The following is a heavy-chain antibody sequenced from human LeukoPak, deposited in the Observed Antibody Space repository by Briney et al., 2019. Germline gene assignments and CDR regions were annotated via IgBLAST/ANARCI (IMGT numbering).Heavy chain of an antibody. CDR3: AKVSWLLLALDYYFDY. Sequence: PGGSLRLSCAASGFTFDDYATHWVRQAPGKGLEWVSGISWNSGSIGYADSVKGRFTISRDNAKNSLYLQMNSLRAEDTALYYCAKVSWLLLALDYYFDYWGQGTLVTVSS. CDR2: ISWNSGSI. V-gene: IGHV3-9*01. D-gene: IGHD3-22*01. CDR1: GFTFDDYA. J-gene: IGHJ4*02.